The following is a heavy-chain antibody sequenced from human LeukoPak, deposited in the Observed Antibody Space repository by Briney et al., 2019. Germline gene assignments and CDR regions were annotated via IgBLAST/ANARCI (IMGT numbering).Heavy chain of an antibody. Sequence: GESLRLSCATPGFTFSSYSVTWVRQAPGKGLEYISHITPSSDTKTYADSVKGRFTISRDNAKNALYLQMSSLRDEDTAVYYCARDVDWAFDSWGQGTLVTVSS. CDR2: ITPSSDTK. D-gene: IGHD3-9*01. J-gene: IGHJ4*02. CDR1: GFTFSSYS. CDR3: ARDVDWAFDS. V-gene: IGHV3-48*02.